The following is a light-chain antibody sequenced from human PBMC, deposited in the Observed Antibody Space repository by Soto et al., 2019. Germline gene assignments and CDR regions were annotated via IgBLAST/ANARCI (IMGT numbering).Light chain of an antibody. CDR2: GVS. CDR1: QSVSNN. CDR3: QQRSNWPPEIT. Sequence: IVMTQSPATLSVSPGERATLSFRASQSVSNNFAWYQQKPGQVPRLLIYGVSTRATGIPARFSGSGSGTEFTLTISSLEPEDFAVYYCQQRSNWPPEITFGQGTRLRL. V-gene: IGKV3-15*01. J-gene: IGKJ5*01.